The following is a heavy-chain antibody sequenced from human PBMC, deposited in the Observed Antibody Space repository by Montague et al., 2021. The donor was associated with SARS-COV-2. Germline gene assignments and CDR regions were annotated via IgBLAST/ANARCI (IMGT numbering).Heavy chain of an antibody. CDR2: IYFLGNT. V-gene: IGHV4-39*01. CDR3: ARSAMIRGVFTSWFDP. Sequence: SETLSLTCTVSGDSVSNDRYYWGWIRQSPGTGLEWIGTIYFLGNTYYXXXLKSRVTMSVDTSKNQLSLRLTSVTASDTAIYYCARSAMIRGVFTSWFDPWGQGTPVTVSS. CDR1: GDSVSNDRYY. D-gene: IGHD3-10*01. J-gene: IGHJ5*02.